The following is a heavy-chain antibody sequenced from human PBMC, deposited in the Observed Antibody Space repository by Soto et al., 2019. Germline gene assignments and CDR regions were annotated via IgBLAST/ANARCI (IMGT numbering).Heavy chain of an antibody. D-gene: IGHD3-3*01. J-gene: IGHJ6*02. CDR3: ARTIEVRFLEWSRIYGMDV. V-gene: IGHV1-46*01. CDR1: GYTFTSYY. Sequence: ASVKVSCKASGYTFTSYYMHWVRQAPGQGLEWMGIINPSGGSTSYAQKFQGRVTMTRDTSASTAYMELSSLRSEDTAVYYCARTIEVRFLEWSRIYGMDVWGQGTTVTVSS. CDR2: INPSGGST.